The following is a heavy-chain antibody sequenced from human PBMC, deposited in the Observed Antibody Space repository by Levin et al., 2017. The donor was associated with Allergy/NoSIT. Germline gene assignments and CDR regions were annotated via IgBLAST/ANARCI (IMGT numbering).Heavy chain of an antibody. CDR3: ARAGIVRATVNAFDS. D-gene: IGHD1-26*01. J-gene: IGHJ3*02. V-gene: IGHV3-13*01. CDR1: GFTFSRYD. Sequence: GGSLRLSCEASGFTFSRYDMHWVRQPTGKGLEWVSAIGTTGDTYYPGSVKGRFTISRENAKNSLYLQMNSLTAGDTAVYYCARAGIVRATVNAFDSWGQGTMVTVSS. CDR2: IGTTGDT.